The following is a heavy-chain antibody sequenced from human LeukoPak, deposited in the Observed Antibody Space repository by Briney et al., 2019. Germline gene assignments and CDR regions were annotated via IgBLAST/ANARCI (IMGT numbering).Heavy chain of an antibody. Sequence: ASVKVSCKASGGTFSSYAISWVRQAPGQGLEWMGGIIPIFGTANYAQKFQGRVTITADESTSTAYMELSSLRSEDTAVYYCADTVTREDYYYYGMDVWGQGTTVTVSS. V-gene: IGHV1-69*13. CDR3: ADTVTREDYYYYGMDV. CDR2: IIPIFGTA. D-gene: IGHD4-17*01. J-gene: IGHJ6*02. CDR1: GGTFSSYA.